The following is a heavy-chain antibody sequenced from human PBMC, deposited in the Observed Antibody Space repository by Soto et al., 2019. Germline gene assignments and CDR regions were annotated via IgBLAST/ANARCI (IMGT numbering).Heavy chain of an antibody. D-gene: IGHD2-2*03. CDR2: IYYSGST. CDR1: GGSISSSSYY. CDR3: ARQLDIVVVPAAYDY. V-gene: IGHV4-39*01. J-gene: IGHJ4*02. Sequence: SETLSLTCTVSGGSISSSSYYWGWIRQPPGKGLEWIGSIYYSGSTYYNPSLKSRVTISVDTSKNQFSLKLSSVTAADTAVYYCARQLDIVVVPAAYDYWGQGTLVTVSS.